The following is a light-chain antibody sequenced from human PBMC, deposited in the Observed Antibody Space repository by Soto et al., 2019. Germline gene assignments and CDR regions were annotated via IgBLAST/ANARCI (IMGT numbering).Light chain of an antibody. CDR3: RSYTSSSTYVV. CDR2: DVS. Sequence: QSALTQPASVSGSPGQSITISCTGTSSDVGGYNYVSWYQQHPGKATKLMIYDVSNRPSGVSNRFSGSKSGNTASLTISGVQAEDEADYYCRSYTSSSTYVVFGGGTKLTVL. CDR1: SSDVGGYNY. V-gene: IGLV2-14*01. J-gene: IGLJ2*01.